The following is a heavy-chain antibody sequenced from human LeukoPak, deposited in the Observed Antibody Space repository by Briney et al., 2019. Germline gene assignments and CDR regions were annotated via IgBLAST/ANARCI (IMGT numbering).Heavy chain of an antibody. CDR3: ARARGLYSYGYWLFDY. CDR2: INHSGST. V-gene: IGHV4-34*01. J-gene: IGHJ4*02. CDR1: GGSFSGYY. D-gene: IGHD5-18*01. Sequence: PSGTLSLTCAVDGGSFSGYYRSWIRQPPGKGLEWLAEINHSGSTNYNPSVKSRVTISVDTSKNQFSLKLSSVTAADTAVYYCARARGLYSYGYWLFDYWGQGTLVTVSS.